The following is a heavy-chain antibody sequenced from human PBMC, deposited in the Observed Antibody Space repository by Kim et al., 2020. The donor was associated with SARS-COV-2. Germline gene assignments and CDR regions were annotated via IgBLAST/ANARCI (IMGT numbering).Heavy chain of an antibody. J-gene: IGHJ3*02. CDR2: INHSGST. D-gene: IGHD3-10*01. CDR3: ARGPRGYYYGSGSYSHAFDI. V-gene: IGHV4-34*01. Sequence: ETLSLTCAVYGWSFSGYYWSWIRQPPGKGLEWIGEINHSGSTNYNPSLKSRVTISVDTSKNQFSLKLSSVTAADTAVYYCARGPRGYYYGSGSYSHAFDIWGQGTMVTVSS. CDR1: GWSFSGYY.